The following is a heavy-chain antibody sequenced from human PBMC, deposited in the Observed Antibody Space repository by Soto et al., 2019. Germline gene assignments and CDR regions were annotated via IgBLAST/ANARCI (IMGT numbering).Heavy chain of an antibody. CDR3: AKDPYYGLAWYFDD. CDR1: GFTFSSYG. J-gene: IGHJ4*02. CDR2: ISYDGSNK. V-gene: IGHV3-30*18. Sequence: GGSLRLSCAASGFTFSSYGMHWVRQAPGKGLEWVAVISYDGSNKYYADSVKGRFTISRDNSKNTLYLQMNSLRAEDTAVYYCAKDPYYGLAWYFDDWGQGT. D-gene: IGHD3-10*01.